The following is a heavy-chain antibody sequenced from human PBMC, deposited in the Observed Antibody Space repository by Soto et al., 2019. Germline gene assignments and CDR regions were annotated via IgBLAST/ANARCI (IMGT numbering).Heavy chain of an antibody. D-gene: IGHD1-1*01. CDR3: AYTWKADN. J-gene: IGHJ4*02. Sequence: HPGGSLRLSCAASGFTFSSYAMSWVRQAPGEGLEWVSAIIASGASTYYADSVKGRFTISRDNSKNTLYLQMNSLRAEDTAVYYCAYTWKADNWGQGTLVTVSS. CDR1: GFTFSSYA. V-gene: IGHV3-23*01. CDR2: IIASGAST.